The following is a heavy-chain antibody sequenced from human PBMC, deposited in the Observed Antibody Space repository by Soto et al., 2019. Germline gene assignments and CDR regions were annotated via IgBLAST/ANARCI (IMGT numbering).Heavy chain of an antibody. CDR3: AREWERDYYYYGMDV. D-gene: IGHD1-26*01. V-gene: IGHV1-69*05. Sequence: ASVKVSCKDSGGSLKSHAISWVRQAPGQGLEWMGGIIPLFGTANYAQRFRGRVTITTDEATRTAFMELRSLRSDDTAVYYCAREWERDYYYYGMDVWGQGTTVTVSS. J-gene: IGHJ6*02. CDR2: IIPLFGTA. CDR1: GGSLKSHA.